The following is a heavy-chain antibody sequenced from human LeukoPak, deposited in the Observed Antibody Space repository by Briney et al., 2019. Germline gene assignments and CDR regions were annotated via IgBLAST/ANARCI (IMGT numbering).Heavy chain of an antibody. Sequence: ASMKVSCKASGYTFTSYYMHRVRQAPGQGLEWMGIINPSGGSTSYAQKFQGRVTMTRDTSTSTVYMELSSLRSEDTAVYYCARERSARCSGGSCYSGANWFDPWGQGTLVTVSS. V-gene: IGHV1-46*01. CDR1: GYTFTSYY. D-gene: IGHD2-15*01. J-gene: IGHJ5*02. CDR3: ARERSARCSGGSCYSGANWFDP. CDR2: INPSGGST.